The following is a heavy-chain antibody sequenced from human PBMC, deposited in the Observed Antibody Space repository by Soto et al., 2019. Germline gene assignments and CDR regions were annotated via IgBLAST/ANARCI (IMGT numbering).Heavy chain of an antibody. CDR3: AKDSGGSYYDGVDY. V-gene: IGHV3-30*18. CDR1: GFTFSSYG. CDR2: ISYDGRSE. D-gene: IGHD1-26*01. J-gene: IGHJ4*02. Sequence: VGSLRLSCAASGFTFSSYGMHWVRQAPGKGLEWVAVISYDGRSENYADSVKGRFTISRDNSWNTLYLQINSLRPEDTAVFYCAKDSGGSYYDGVDYWGQGALVTSPQ.